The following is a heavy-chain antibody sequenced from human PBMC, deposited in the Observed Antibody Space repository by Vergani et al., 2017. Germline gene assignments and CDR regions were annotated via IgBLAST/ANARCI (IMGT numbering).Heavy chain of an antibody. Sequence: EVQLVESGGGLVKPGGSLRLSCAASGFTFSSYSMNWVRQAPGKGLEWVSSISSSSSYIYYADSVKGRFTISRDNSKNTLYLQMNSLRAEDTAVYYCAKDRSWYSYYYYGMDVWGQGTTVTVSS. CDR1: GFTFSSYS. CDR2: ISSSSSYI. D-gene: IGHD6-13*01. CDR3: AKDRSWYSYYYYGMDV. J-gene: IGHJ6*02. V-gene: IGHV3-21*01.